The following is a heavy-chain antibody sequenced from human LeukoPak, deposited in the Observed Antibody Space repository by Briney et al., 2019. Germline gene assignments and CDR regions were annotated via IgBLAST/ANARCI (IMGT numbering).Heavy chain of an antibody. CDR2: ISNSGTYT. CDR1: GFTFSDEY. CDR3: ARSRGAGPGAYFDY. Sequence: GGALRLSCAASGFTFSDEYMSWIRQAPGKGLERVSYISNSGTYTNYADSVRGRFTISRDNAKHSLYLQMNSLRAEDTAVYYCARSRGAGPGAYFDYWGQGTLVTVSS. J-gene: IGHJ4*02. V-gene: IGHV3-11*03. D-gene: IGHD6-19*01.